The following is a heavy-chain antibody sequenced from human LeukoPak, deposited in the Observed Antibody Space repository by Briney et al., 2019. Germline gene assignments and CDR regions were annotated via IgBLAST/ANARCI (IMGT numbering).Heavy chain of an antibody. CDR1: GFTFSNYA. V-gene: IGHV3-23*01. Sequence: GGALRLSCAASGFTFSNYAMSWVRQAPGKGLEWVSVISGSGGSTYYADSVKGRFTISRDNSKNTLYLQMNSLRAEDTAVYYCANMDYGYDIVVVPAATRLDYWGQGTLVTVSS. D-gene: IGHD2-2*01. J-gene: IGHJ4*02. CDR2: ISGSGGST. CDR3: ANMDYGYDIVVVPAATRLDY.